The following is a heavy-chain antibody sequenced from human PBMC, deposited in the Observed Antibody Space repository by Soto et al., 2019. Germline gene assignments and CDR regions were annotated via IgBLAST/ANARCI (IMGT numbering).Heavy chain of an antibody. D-gene: IGHD6-6*01. CDR3: VRGLSSSLDF. V-gene: IGHV3-53*01. CDR1: GFNVSSSY. J-gene: IGHJ4*02. Sequence: EVQLVESGGGLIQPGGSLRLSCAASGFNVSSSYMSWVRQSPGKGLEWVSIIYSAGNTKYADSAKGRFTISRDNSKNTVYFQMDSLRADDTAVYYCVRGLSSSLDFWCQGTLVTVSS. CDR2: IYSAGNT.